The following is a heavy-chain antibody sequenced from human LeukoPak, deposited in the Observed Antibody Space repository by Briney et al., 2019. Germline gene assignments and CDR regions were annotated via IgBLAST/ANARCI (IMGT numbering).Heavy chain of an antibody. Sequence: GGSLRLSCAASGFTFSSYWMSWVRQAPGKGLEWVANIKQDGSEKYYVDSVKGRLTISRDNAKNSLYLQMNSLRAEDTAVYYCARVMRTPHSYSSGWYHAFDIWGQGTMVTVSS. CDR1: GFTFSSYW. CDR2: IKQDGSEK. D-gene: IGHD6-19*01. J-gene: IGHJ3*02. CDR3: ARVMRTPHSYSSGWYHAFDI. V-gene: IGHV3-7*01.